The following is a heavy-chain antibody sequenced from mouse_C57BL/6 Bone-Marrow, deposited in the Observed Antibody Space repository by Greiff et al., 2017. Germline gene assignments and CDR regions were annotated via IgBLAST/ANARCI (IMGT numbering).Heavy chain of an antibody. J-gene: IGHJ3*01. CDR3: ARGGYGSSYAWFAY. Sequence: QVQLQQSVAELVRPGASVKLSCTASGFNIKNTYMHWVKQRTGQGLEWIGEIYPRSGNTYYNEKFKGKATLTADKSSSTAYMELRSLTSEDSAVYFCARGGYGSSYAWFAYWGQGTLVTVSA. D-gene: IGHD1-1*01. CDR2: IYPRSGNT. V-gene: IGHV1-81*01. CDR1: GFNIKNTY.